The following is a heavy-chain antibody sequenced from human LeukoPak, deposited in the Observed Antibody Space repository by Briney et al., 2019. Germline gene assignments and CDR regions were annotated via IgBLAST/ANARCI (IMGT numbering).Heavy chain of an antibody. CDR2: ISSSGSTI. J-gene: IGHJ6*04. V-gene: IGHV3-48*03. Sequence: GGSLRLSCAASGFTFSSYEMNWVRQAPGKGLEWVSYISSSGSTIYYADSVKGRFTISRDNAKNSLYLRMNSLRAEDTAVYYCARDYGDYVKDYYYYYGMDVWGKGTTVTVSS. CDR1: GFTFSSYE. D-gene: IGHD4-17*01. CDR3: ARDYGDYVKDYYYYYGMDV.